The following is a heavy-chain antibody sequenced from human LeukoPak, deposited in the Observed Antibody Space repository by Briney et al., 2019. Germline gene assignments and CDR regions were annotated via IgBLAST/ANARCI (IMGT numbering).Heavy chain of an antibody. V-gene: IGHV4-59*08. Sequence: SETLSLTCTVSGGSISSYDWSWIRQPPGKGLEWIGYIYYSGSTNYNPSLKSRVTISVDTSKNQFSLKLSSVTAADTAVYYCARVGQYYYGSGSYRTLYFDYWGQGTLVTVSS. D-gene: IGHD3-10*01. J-gene: IGHJ4*02. CDR2: IYYSGST. CDR1: GGSISSYD. CDR3: ARVGQYYYGSGSYRTLYFDY.